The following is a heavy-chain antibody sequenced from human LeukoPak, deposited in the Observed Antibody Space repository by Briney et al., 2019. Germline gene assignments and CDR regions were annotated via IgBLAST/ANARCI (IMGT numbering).Heavy chain of an antibody. CDR1: GYTFTSYA. D-gene: IGHD3-22*01. CDR2: ISAYNGNT. J-gene: IGHJ4*02. Sequence: ASVKVSCKASGYTFTSYAMNWVRQAPGQGLEWMGWISAYNGNTNYAQKLQGRVTMTTDTSTSTAYMELRSLRSDDTAVYYCARLYDSSGYYYYDYWGQGTLVTVSS. CDR3: ARLYDSSGYYYYDY. V-gene: IGHV1-18*01.